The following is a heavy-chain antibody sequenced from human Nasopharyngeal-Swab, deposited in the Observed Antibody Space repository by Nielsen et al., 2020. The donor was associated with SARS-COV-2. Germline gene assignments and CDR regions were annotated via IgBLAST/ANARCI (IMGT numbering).Heavy chain of an antibody. CDR2: IWYDGSNK. D-gene: IGHD3-10*01. J-gene: IGHJ6*02. CDR1: GFTFSSYG. V-gene: IGHV3-33*01. CDR3: ARGITMVQGVIITNYYYGMDV. Sequence: GGSLRLSCAASGFTFSSYGMHWVRQAPGKGLEWVAVIWYDGSNKYYADFVKGRFTISRDNSKNTLYLQMNSLRAEDTAVYYCARGITMVQGVIITNYYYGMDVWGQGTTVTASS.